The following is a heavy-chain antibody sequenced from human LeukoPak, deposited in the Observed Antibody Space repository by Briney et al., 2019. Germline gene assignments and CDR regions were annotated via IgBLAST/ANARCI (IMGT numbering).Heavy chain of an antibody. CDR1: GGTFSSYA. J-gene: IGHJ5*02. Sequence: ASVKVSCKASGGTFSSYAISWVRQAPGQGLEWMGRIIPILGIANYAQKFQGRVTITADKSTSTAYMELSSLRSEDTAVHYCAREVLAAARSGWFDPWGQGTLVTVSS. D-gene: IGHD6-13*01. CDR3: AREVLAAARSGWFDP. V-gene: IGHV1-69*04. CDR2: IIPILGIA.